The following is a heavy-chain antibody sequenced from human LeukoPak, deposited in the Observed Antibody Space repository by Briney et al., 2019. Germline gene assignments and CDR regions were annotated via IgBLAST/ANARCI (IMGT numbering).Heavy chain of an antibody. CDR1: GYSFSNYW. J-gene: IGHJ4*02. D-gene: IGHD2-15*01. Sequence: GESLKIPCQASGYSFSNYWIGWVRQMPGEGLQWMGIIYPGDSNTRYSPSLPGQVTISADKSISTAYLQWNSLKGSDTAMYYCARDSGGSSLYNFDYWGQGTLVTVSS. V-gene: IGHV5-51*01. CDR2: IYPGDSNT. CDR3: ARDSGGSSLYNFDY.